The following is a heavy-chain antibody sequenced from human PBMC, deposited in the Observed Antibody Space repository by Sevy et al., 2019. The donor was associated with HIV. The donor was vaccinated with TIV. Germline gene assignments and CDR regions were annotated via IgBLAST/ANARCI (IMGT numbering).Heavy chain of an antibody. V-gene: IGHV4-39*01. D-gene: IGHD3-10*01. CDR1: AGSISSSSYY. J-gene: IGHJ4*02. CDR2: IYYSGST. CDR3: ARRGYGSGSYSDY. Sequence: SETLSLTCTVSAGSISSSSYYWGWIRQPPGKGLEWIGSIYYSGSTYYNPSLKSRVTISVDTSKNQFSLKLSSVTAADTAVYYCARRGYGSGSYSDYWGQGTLVTVSS.